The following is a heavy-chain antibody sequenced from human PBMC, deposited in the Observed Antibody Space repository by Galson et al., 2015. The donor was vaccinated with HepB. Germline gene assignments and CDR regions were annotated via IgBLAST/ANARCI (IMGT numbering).Heavy chain of an antibody. CDR1: GGTFSSYA. D-gene: IGHD2-2*01. Sequence: CKASGGTFSSYAISWVRQAPGQGLEWMGGIIPIFGIANYAQKFQGRVTITADESTSTAYMELSSLRSEDTAVYYCASRYCSSTSCQAGYYYYGMDVWGQGTTVTVSS. V-gene: IGHV1-69*01. CDR2: IIPIFGIA. J-gene: IGHJ6*02. CDR3: ASRYCSSTSCQAGYYYYGMDV.